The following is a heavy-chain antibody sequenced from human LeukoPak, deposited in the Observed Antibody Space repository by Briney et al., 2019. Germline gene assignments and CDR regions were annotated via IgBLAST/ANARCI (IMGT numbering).Heavy chain of an antibody. Sequence: GGSLRLSCAASGLTFTNVYMNWIRQAPGKGPEWVGRIKSKIQGGTTDYAAPVKGRFTVSRDESKNMLYLQMNSLRAEDTAVYYCARALGNGVLNYFDYWGQGTLVTVSS. D-gene: IGHD2-8*01. V-gene: IGHV3-15*07. J-gene: IGHJ4*02. CDR2: IKSKIQGGTT. CDR3: ARALGNGVLNYFDY. CDR1: GLTFTNVY.